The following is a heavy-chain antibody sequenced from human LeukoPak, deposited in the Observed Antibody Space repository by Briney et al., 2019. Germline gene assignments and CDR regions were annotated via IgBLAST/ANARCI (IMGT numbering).Heavy chain of an antibody. J-gene: IGHJ3*02. CDR3: AKDTATARVLGAFDI. Sequence: PGGSLRLSCAASGFTFDDYAMHWVRQAPGKGLEWVSGISWNSGSIGYADSVKGRFTISRDNAKNSLYLQMNSLRAEDTALYYCAKDTATARVLGAFDIWGQGTMVTVSS. D-gene: IGHD1-26*01. V-gene: IGHV3-9*01. CDR1: GFTFDDYA. CDR2: ISWNSGSI.